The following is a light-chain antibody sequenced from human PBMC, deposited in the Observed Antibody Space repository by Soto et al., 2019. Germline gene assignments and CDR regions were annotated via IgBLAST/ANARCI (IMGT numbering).Light chain of an antibody. CDR2: GTS. J-gene: IGKJ1*01. Sequence: EIVLTQSPGTLSLSPGERATLSCRASQSVSSSFVAWFQQKPGQAPRLLIYGTSSRATGIPDRFSGSGSGTDFTLTINGLEPEDFAMYFCQQYGTSPWTVGQGTKVDSK. CDR3: QQYGTSPWT. CDR1: QSVSSSF. V-gene: IGKV3-20*01.